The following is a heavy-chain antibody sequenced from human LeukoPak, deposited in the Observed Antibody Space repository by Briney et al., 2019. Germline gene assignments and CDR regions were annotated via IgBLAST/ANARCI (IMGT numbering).Heavy chain of an antibody. Sequence: SETLSLTCAVYGGSFSGYYWSWIRQPPGKGLEWIGEINHSGSTNYNPSLKSRVTISVDTSKNQFSLKLSSVTAADTAVYYCARATPINYYGSGSYYGYWGQGTLVTVSS. CDR3: ARATPINYYGSGSYYGY. CDR1: GGSFSGYY. CDR2: INHSGST. D-gene: IGHD3-10*01. V-gene: IGHV4-34*01. J-gene: IGHJ4*02.